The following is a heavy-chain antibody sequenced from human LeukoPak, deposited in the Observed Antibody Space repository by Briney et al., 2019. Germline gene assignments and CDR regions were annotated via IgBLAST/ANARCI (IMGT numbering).Heavy chain of an antibody. CDR2: IYYSGST. D-gene: IGHD5-12*01. Sequence: PSETLSLTCTVSGGSITSSNYYWSWIRQPPGKGLEWIGYIYYSGSTNYNPSLKSRVTISVDTSKNQFSLKLSSVTAADTAVYYCARVAAGGYDYSSLPATHDYWGQGTLVTVSS. V-gene: IGHV4-61*01. CDR1: GGSITSSNYY. CDR3: ARVAAGGYDYSSLPATHDY. J-gene: IGHJ4*02.